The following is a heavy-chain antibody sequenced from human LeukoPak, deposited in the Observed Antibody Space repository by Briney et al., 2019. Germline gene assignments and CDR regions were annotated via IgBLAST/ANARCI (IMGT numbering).Heavy chain of an antibody. J-gene: IGHJ4*02. CDR3: ARIKVGATGIDY. CDR2: IRQDGTEK. V-gene: IGHV3-7*01. Sequence: PGGSLRLSCAASGFTFSNCWMSWVRQAPGKGLEWVANIRQDGTEKFYVDSVKGRFTFSRDNAKNTLYLEMNSLRAEDTAVYYCARIKVGATGIDYWGQGTLVTVSS. D-gene: IGHD1-26*01. CDR1: GFTFSNCW.